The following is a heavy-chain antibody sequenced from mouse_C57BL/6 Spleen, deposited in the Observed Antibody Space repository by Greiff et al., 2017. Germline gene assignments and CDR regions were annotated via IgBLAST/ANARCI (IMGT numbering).Heavy chain of an antibody. CDR3: ARRGAQDTGG. J-gene: IGHJ2*01. CDR2: INPSSGYT. D-gene: IGHD3-2*02. Sequence: QVQLQQSGAELAKPGASVKLSCKASGYTFTSYWMHWVKQRPGQGLEWIGYINPSSGYTKYNEKFKGKATLTADKSTSTAYMQMSSLTYEDTAVYYCARRGAQDTGGWGQGTTLTVST. V-gene: IGHV1-7*01. CDR1: GYTFTSYW.